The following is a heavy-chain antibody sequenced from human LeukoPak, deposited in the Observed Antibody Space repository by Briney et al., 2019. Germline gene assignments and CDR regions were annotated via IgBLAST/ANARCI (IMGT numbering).Heavy chain of an antibody. D-gene: IGHD5-24*01. CDR1: GGSISSYY. V-gene: IGHV4-59*08. CDR2: MYYSGSN. Sequence: SETLSLTCTVSGGSISSYYWSWIRQPPGKGLEWIGYMYYSGSNNYNPSLKSRVTISVDTYKNQFSLKLSSVTAADTAVYYCARLAGGLQDYWGQGTLVTVSS. CDR3: ARLAGGLQDY. J-gene: IGHJ4*02.